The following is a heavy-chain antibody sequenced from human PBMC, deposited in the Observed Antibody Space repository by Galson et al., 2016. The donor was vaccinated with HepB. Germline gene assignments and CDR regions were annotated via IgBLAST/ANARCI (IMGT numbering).Heavy chain of an antibody. D-gene: IGHD3-16*01. Sequence: SLRLCCAAAGVSFSSYGTHWGRQAPRKGVEWLACVSYYGSDQFYAHSVKVRFTVSRDNSMNTLYVQMDRLRVEDTAVYYCAKGGVMFRAHNPAWFDARGQGTLVTVSS. V-gene: IGHV3-30*18. J-gene: IGHJ5*02. CDR1: GVSFSSYG. CDR2: VSYYGSDQ. CDR3: AKGGVMFRAHNPAWFDA.